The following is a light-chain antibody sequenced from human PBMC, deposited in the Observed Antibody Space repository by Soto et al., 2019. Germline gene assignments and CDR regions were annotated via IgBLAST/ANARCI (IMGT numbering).Light chain of an antibody. CDR3: SSYTSSSTVV. CDR2: EVS. CDR1: SSDVGGYNY. V-gene: IGLV2-14*01. J-gene: IGLJ2*01. Sequence: QSALTQPASVSGSPGQSITISCTGTSSDVGGYNYVSWYQHHPGKAPKLMIYEVSNRPSGVSNRFSGSKSGNTASLTISGLQAEDEADYYCSSYTSSSTVVFGGGTKVT.